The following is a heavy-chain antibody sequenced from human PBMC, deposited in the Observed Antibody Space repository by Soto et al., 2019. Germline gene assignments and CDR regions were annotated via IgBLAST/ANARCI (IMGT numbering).Heavy chain of an antibody. D-gene: IGHD2-8*01. Sequence: SPTLSLPCAISGDRVSSNSAAWNWIRQSPSRGLEWLGRTYYRSKWYNDYAVSVKSRITINPDTSKNQFSLQLNSVTPEDTAVYYCARDPARRDIVLMVYAFDYYYYGMDVWGQGTTVTVSS. CDR2: TYYRSKWYN. CDR3: ARDPARRDIVLMVYAFDYYYYGMDV. J-gene: IGHJ6*02. CDR1: GDRVSSNSAA. V-gene: IGHV6-1*01.